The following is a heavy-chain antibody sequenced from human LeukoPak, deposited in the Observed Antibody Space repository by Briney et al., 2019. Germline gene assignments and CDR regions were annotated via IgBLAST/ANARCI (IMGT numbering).Heavy chain of an antibody. CDR1: GYTFTSYG. J-gene: IGHJ3*02. D-gene: IGHD3-3*01. Sequence: GASVKVSCKASGYTFTSYGISWVRQAPGQGLEWMGWISAYNGNTNYAQKLQGRVTMTTDTSTSTAYMELRSLRSDDRAVYYCARDLNTIFGVVTTDDAFDIWGQGTMVTVSS. CDR3: ARDLNTIFGVVTTDDAFDI. CDR2: ISAYNGNT. V-gene: IGHV1-18*01.